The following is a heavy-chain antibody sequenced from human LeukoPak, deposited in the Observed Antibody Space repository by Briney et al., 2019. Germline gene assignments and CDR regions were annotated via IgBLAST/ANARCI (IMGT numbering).Heavy chain of an antibody. V-gene: IGHV1-69*13. D-gene: IGHD3-22*01. J-gene: IGHJ6*02. CDR3: ARVYYDSSGYPGTYYYYYGMDV. CDR1: GGTFSSYA. CDR2: IIPIFGTA. Sequence: SVKVSCKASGGTFSSYAISWVRQAPGQGPEWMGGIIPIFGTANYAQKFQGRVTITADESTSTAYMELSSLRSEDTAVYYCARVYYDSSGYPGTYYYYYGMDVWGQGTTVTVSS.